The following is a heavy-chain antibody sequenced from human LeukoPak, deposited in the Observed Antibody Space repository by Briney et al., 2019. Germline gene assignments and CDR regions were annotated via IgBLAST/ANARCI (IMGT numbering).Heavy chain of an antibody. CDR3: ARGDFPAITAAGNVFDF. D-gene: IGHD6-13*01. CDR1: GGSFSGYY. Sequence: PSETLSLTCAVYGGSFSGYYWSWIRLPPGKGLEWIGEINYSGSTNYNPSLKSRVTMSVDTSKNQFSLKLSSVTAADTAVYYCARGDFPAITAAGNVFDFWGQGTLVTVSS. CDR2: INYSGST. V-gene: IGHV4-34*01. J-gene: IGHJ4*02.